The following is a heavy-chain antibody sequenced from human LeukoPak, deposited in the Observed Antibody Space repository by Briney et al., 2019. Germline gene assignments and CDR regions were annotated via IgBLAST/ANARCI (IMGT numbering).Heavy chain of an antibody. CDR3: ARDRDPTMIVVEYAFDI. Sequence: ASVKVSCKASGYTFTGYYMHWVRQAPGQGLEWMGWINPNSGGTNYAKKFQGRGTMTRDTSISTAYMELSRLRSDDTAVYYCARDRDPTMIVVEYAFDIWGQGTMVTVSS. J-gene: IGHJ3*02. CDR1: GYTFTGYY. V-gene: IGHV1-2*02. D-gene: IGHD3-22*01. CDR2: INPNSGGT.